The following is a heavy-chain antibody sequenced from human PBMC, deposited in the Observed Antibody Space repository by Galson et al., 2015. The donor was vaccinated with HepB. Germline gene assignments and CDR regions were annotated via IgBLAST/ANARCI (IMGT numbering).Heavy chain of an antibody. J-gene: IGHJ4*02. V-gene: IGHV4-34*01. Sequence: SETLSLTCAVYGGSFSGYYWSWIRQPPGKGLEWIGEINHSGSTNYNPSLKSRVTISVDTSKNQFSLKLSSVTAADTAVYYCARRRIGYCSSTSCPDFDYWGQGTLVTVSS. CDR3: ARRRIGYCSSTSCPDFDY. CDR2: INHSGST. CDR1: GGSFSGYY. D-gene: IGHD2-2*01.